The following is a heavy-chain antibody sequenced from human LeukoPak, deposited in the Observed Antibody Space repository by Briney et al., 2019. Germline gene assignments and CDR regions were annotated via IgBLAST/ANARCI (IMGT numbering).Heavy chain of an antibody. J-gene: IGHJ4*02. CDR3: ARRGRYYGSAFDY. D-gene: IGHD3-10*01. V-gene: IGHV4-59*08. Sequence: PSETLSLTCTVSGGSISSYYWGWIRQPPGKGLEWIGYIYYSGSTNYNPSLKSRVTISVDTSKNQFSLKLSSVTAADTAVYYCARRGRYYGSAFDYWGQGTLVTVSS. CDR2: IYYSGST. CDR1: GGSISSYY.